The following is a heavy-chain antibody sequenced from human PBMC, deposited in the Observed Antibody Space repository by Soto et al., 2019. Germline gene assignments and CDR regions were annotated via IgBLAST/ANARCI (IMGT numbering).Heavy chain of an antibody. V-gene: IGHV1-69*05. D-gene: IGHD3-10*01. CDR1: GGTXSSDV. CDR3: ATGPLYASGVANY. Sequence: SXKVSFKASGGTXSSDVIHWVRQAPGQGLEWMGGITPIFSTTKYAQKFQGRVTVTTDESESTVYLELSSLRSEDTDVYYCATGPLYASGVANYWGQGALATVSS. CDR2: ITPIFSTT. J-gene: IGHJ4*02.